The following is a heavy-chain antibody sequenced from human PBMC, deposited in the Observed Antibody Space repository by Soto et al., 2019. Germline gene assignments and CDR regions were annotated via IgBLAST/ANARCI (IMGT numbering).Heavy chain of an antibody. CDR1: GFTFSSYS. Sequence: EVQLVESGGGLVKPGGSLRLSCAASGFTFSSYSMNWVRQAPGKGLEWVSSISSSSSYIYYADSVKGRFTISRDNAKNSLYLQMNSLRAEDTAVYYCARVSWTGGGIVVVGPFDYWGQGTLVTVSS. CDR2: ISSSSSYI. CDR3: ARVSWTGGGIVVVGPFDY. J-gene: IGHJ4*02. V-gene: IGHV3-21*01. D-gene: IGHD2-15*01.